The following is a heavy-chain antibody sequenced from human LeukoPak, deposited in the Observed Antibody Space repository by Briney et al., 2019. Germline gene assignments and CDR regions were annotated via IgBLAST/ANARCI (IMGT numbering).Heavy chain of an antibody. V-gene: IGHV3-7*01. J-gene: IGHJ3*02. CDR1: GFTFSSYW. CDR2: IKQDGSEK. CDR3: ARETTGTILGDAFDI. D-gene: IGHD1-1*01. Sequence: GGSLRLSCAASGFTFSSYWMSSVRQAPGKGLEWVANIKQDGSEKYYVDSVKGRFTISRDNAKNSLYLQMNSLRAEDTAVYYCARETTGTILGDAFDIWGQGTMVTVSS.